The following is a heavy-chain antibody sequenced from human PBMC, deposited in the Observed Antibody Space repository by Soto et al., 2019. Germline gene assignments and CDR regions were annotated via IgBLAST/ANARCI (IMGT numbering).Heavy chain of an antibody. Sequence: SETLSLTCAVSGGSISSSNWWSWVRQPPGKGLEWIGEIYHSGSTNYNPSLKSRVTISVDKPKNQFSLKLSSVTAADTAVYYCARIHSSSSGGIWFDPWGQGTLVTVSS. J-gene: IGHJ5*02. CDR1: GGSISSSNW. CDR3: ARIHSSSSGGIWFDP. D-gene: IGHD6-6*01. CDR2: IYHSGST. V-gene: IGHV4-4*02.